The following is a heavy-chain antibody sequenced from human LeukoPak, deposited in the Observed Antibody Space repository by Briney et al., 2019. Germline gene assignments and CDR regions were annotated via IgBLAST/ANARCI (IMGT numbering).Heavy chain of an antibody. CDR2: IKQDGSVQ. D-gene: IGHD6-19*01. CDR1: KFTFSSYW. Sequence: GGSLRLSCAASKFTFSSYWMSWVRQAPGKGLEWVANIKQDGSVQFYMDSLKGRFPVSRDNAKNSLYLLMNGLRVEDTAVYYCTRLQIAVAGPNWFDPWGQGTLVTVSS. CDR3: TRLQIAVAGPNWFDP. J-gene: IGHJ5*02. V-gene: IGHV3-7*01.